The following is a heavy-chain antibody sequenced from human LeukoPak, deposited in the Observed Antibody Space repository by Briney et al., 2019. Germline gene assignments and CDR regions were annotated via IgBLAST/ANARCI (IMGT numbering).Heavy chain of an antibody. V-gene: IGHV3-7*03. Sequence: GGSLRLSCVVSGFTFSSHWMSWVRQAPGKGLEWVANIKEDGSEKYYVDSVKGRFTISRDNAKKSLYLQMDSLRAEDTAVYYCAKDERNWNYNLASQTYDWGQGTLVTVSS. J-gene: IGHJ4*02. CDR2: IKEDGSEK. CDR1: GFTFSSHW. CDR3: AKDERNWNYNLASQTYD. D-gene: IGHD1-7*01.